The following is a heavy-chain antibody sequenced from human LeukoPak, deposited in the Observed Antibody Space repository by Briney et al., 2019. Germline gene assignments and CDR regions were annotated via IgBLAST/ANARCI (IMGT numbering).Heavy chain of an antibody. Sequence: PSETLSLTCAVSGGSISSSNWWSWVRQPPGKGLEWIGEIYHSGSTYYNPSLKSRVTISVDTSKNQFSLKLSSVTAADTAVYYCARGAIVVGPHAFDIWGQGTMVTVSS. CDR3: ARGAIVVGPHAFDI. J-gene: IGHJ3*02. CDR2: IYHSGST. D-gene: IGHD3-22*01. CDR1: GGSISSSNW. V-gene: IGHV4-4*02.